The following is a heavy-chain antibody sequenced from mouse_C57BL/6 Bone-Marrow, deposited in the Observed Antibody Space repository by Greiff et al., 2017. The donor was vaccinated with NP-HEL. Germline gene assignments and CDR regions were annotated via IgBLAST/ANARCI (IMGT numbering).Heavy chain of an antibody. D-gene: IGHD4-1*01. CDR1: GFSLTSYG. CDR2: IWGDGST. V-gene: IGHV2-3*01. Sequence: VNVVESGPGLVAPSQSLSITCTVSGFSLTSYGVSWVRQPPGKGLEWLGVIWGDGSTNYHSALISRLSISKDNSKSQVFLKLNSLQTDDTATYYCAKNWDGAYYYAMDYWGQGTSVTVSS. CDR3: AKNWDGAYYYAMDY. J-gene: IGHJ4*01.